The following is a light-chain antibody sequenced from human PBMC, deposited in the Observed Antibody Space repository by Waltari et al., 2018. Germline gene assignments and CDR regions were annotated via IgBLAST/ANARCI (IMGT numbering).Light chain of an antibody. CDR3: QQYYSTPF. J-gene: IGKJ4*01. CDR1: QSVLYSSNNKNY. V-gene: IGKV4-1*01. Sequence: DIVMTQSPDSLAVSLGERATINCKSSQSVLYSSNNKNYLAWYQQKPGQPPKLLIYWASTRESGVPDRFSGNGSGTDFTLTISSLQAEDVAVYYCQQYYSTPFFGGGTKVEIK. CDR2: WAS.